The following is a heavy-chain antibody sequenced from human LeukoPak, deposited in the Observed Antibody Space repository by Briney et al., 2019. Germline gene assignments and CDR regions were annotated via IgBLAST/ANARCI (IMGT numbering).Heavy chain of an antibody. D-gene: IGHD3-9*01. Sequence: GGSLRLSCAASGFTFSSYSMNWVRQAPGKGLEWVSSISSSSSYIYYADSVKGRFTISRDNSKNTLYLQMNSLRAEDTAVYYCAKEGGYYDILTGYYSPGYFDYWGQGTLVTVSS. CDR1: GFTFSSYS. J-gene: IGHJ4*02. CDR2: ISSSSSYI. V-gene: IGHV3-21*04. CDR3: AKEGGYYDILTGYYSPGYFDY.